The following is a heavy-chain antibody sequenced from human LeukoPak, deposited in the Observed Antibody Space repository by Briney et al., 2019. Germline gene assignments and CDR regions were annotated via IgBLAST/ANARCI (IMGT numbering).Heavy chain of an antibody. J-gene: IGHJ4*02. V-gene: IGHV3-11*01. CDR1: GFTFSDYY. Sequence: GGSLRLSCAASGFTFSDYYMSWIRQAPGKRLEWVSYISSSGSTKYYADSVKGRFTISRDNAKNSLHLQMNSLRAEDTAVYYCATSRNYYDTSGYYAPEFDYWGQGTLVTVSS. CDR2: ISSSGSTK. CDR3: ATSRNYYDTSGYYAPEFDY. D-gene: IGHD3-22*01.